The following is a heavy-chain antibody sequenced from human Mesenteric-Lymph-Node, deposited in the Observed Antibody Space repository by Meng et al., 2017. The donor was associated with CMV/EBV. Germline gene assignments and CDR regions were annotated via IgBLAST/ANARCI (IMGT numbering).Heavy chain of an antibody. V-gene: IGHV3-30*04. J-gene: IGHJ4*02. Sequence: GGSLRLSCAASGFTFSRYAMHWVRQAPGKGLEWVAVISYEGKNKYYADSVKGRFTISRDNSKNTLYLQMNSLRAEDTAVYYCARDLPSSVQYYDFWSGYYTTDYWGQGTLVTVSS. CDR1: GFTFSRYA. D-gene: IGHD3-3*01. CDR2: ISYEGKNK. CDR3: ARDLPSSVQYYDFWSGYYTTDY.